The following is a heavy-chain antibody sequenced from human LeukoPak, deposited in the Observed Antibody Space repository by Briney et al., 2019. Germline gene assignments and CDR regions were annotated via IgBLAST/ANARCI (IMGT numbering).Heavy chain of an antibody. CDR1: GGSISSYY. Sequence: SETLSLTCTVSGGSISSYYWSWIRQPPGKGLEWIGYIYYSGSTNYNPSLKSRVTISVDTSKNRFSLKLSSVTAADAAVYYCAREMSMVRGVIPAYYFDYWGQGTLVTVSS. CDR2: IYYSGST. D-gene: IGHD3-10*01. J-gene: IGHJ4*02. V-gene: IGHV4-59*01. CDR3: AREMSMVRGVIPAYYFDY.